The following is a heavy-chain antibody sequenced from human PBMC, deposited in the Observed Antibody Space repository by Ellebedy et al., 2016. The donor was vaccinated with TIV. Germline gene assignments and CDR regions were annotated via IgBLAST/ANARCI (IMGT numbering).Heavy chain of an antibody. Sequence: MPSETLSLTCTVSGGSISTGGYYWNWIRQPPGKGVEWIGYIYYRGSTYYTPSPKSRVTISVDTSKNQFSLQLSSVTDADTAVYYCARARSGYDQAHHFDYWGQGTLVTVSS. CDR2: IYYRGST. D-gene: IGHD5-12*01. V-gene: IGHV4-31*03. CDR3: ARARSGYDQAHHFDY. J-gene: IGHJ4*02. CDR1: GGSISTGGYY.